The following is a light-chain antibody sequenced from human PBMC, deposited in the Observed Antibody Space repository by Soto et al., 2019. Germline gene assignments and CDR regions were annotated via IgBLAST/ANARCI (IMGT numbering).Light chain of an antibody. J-gene: IGKJ2*01. CDR1: QGISNY. CDR2: AAS. V-gene: IGKV1-27*01. Sequence: DIQMTQSPSSLSASVGDRVTITCRASQGISNYLAWYQQKPGKVPKLLIYAASTLQSGVPSRFSGSGSGTEFTLTISSLQAEDGSSYYFQKYNSAPPYTFGQGTKLEIK. CDR3: QKYNSAPPYT.